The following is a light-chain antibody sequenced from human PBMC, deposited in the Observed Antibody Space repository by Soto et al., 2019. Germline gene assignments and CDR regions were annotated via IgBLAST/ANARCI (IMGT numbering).Light chain of an antibody. Sequence: EIVLTQSPGTLSLSPGERATLSCRAIQSVSSRFLAWYQQKPGQAPRLLIYGASTRATGIPARFSGSGSGTEYTLTINGLQSEDFAVYYCHQYNIWPPLLFGGGTKVDIK. V-gene: IGKV3-15*01. CDR1: QSVSSRF. CDR2: GAS. J-gene: IGKJ4*01. CDR3: HQYNIWPPLL.